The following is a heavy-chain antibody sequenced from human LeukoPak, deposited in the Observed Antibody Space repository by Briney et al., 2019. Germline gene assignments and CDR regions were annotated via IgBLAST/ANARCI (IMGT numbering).Heavy chain of an antibody. Sequence: GGSLRLSCAASGFTFSGYGMHWVRQAPGKGLEWVAFIRYDESNKYYVDSVKGRFTISRDNSENTLDLQMNSLRAEDTAVYYCATFHVSENSFVSLWAQGTLVTVSS. CDR3: ATFHVSENSFVSL. J-gene: IGHJ4*02. CDR1: GFTFSGYG. D-gene: IGHD3-10*01. V-gene: IGHV3-30*02. CDR2: IRYDESNK.